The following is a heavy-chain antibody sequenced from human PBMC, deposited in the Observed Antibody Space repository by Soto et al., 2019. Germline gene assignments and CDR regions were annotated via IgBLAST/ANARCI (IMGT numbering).Heavy chain of an antibody. Sequence: GGSLRLSCAASGFTVSSKYMSWVRQAPGKGLEWVSVIYSGGTTYYADSVKGRFAISRDNSKNTLYLQMNSLRAEDTAVYYCAKERHDFWSGSFDYWGQGTLVTVSS. V-gene: IGHV3-53*01. CDR1: GFTVSSKY. D-gene: IGHD3-3*01. CDR3: AKERHDFWSGSFDY. J-gene: IGHJ4*02. CDR2: IYSGGTT.